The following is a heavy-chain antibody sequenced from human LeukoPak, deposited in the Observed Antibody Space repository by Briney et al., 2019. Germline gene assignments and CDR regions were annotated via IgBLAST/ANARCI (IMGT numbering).Heavy chain of an antibody. CDR3: ARDTAGAGYFDY. V-gene: IGHV3-53*01. D-gene: IGHD1-26*01. CDR2: IYSGGST. Sequence: GGSLRLSCAASGFTVSSNYMSWVRQAPGKGLEWVSVIYSGGSTYYADSVKGQFTISRDNSKNTLYLQMNSLRAEDTAVYYCARDTAGAGYFDYWGQGTLVTVSS. CDR1: GFTVSSNY. J-gene: IGHJ4*02.